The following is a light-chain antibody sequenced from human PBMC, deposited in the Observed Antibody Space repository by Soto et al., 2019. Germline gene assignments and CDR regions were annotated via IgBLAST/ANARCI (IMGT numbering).Light chain of an antibody. J-gene: IGLJ1*01. CDR3: GSYTSSNTLV. Sequence: QSALTQPASVSGSPGQSITISCIGTSSDVGGYNYVSWYQQHPGKAPKLLIYEVTYRPSGVSNRFSGSKSGNTASLTISGLQAEDEADYFCGSYTSSNTLVFGTGTKLTVL. CDR2: EVT. V-gene: IGLV2-14*03. CDR1: SSDVGGYNY.